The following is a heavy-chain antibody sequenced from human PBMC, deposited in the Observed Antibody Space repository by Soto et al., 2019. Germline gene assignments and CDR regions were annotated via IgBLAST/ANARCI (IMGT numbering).Heavy chain of an antibody. V-gene: IGHV4-4*07. D-gene: IGHD6-19*01. Sequence: PSETLSLTCTVSGDSISSYFWTWIRQPAGKGLEWIGRIYTSGSSGSTNYNPSLKSRVTMSVDTSKNQFSLKLSSVTAADTAVYHCATVHTSAGYYFDYWGQGTLVTVSA. CDR2: IYTSGSSGST. CDR3: ATVHTSAGYYFDY. J-gene: IGHJ4*02. CDR1: GDSISSYF.